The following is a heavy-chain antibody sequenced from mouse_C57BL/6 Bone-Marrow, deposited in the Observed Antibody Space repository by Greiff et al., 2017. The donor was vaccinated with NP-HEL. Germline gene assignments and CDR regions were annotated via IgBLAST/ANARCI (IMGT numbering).Heavy chain of an antibody. CDR3: SNFWFAY. CDR2: IDPENGDT. V-gene: IGHV14-4*01. Sequence: EVQLVESGPELVKPGASVKLSCKASGYTFTSYDINWVKQRPEQGLEWIGWIDPENGDTEYASKFQGKATITADTSSNTAYLQLSSLTSEDTAVYYCSNFWFAYWGQGTLVTVAA. CDR1: GYTFTSYD. J-gene: IGHJ3*01.